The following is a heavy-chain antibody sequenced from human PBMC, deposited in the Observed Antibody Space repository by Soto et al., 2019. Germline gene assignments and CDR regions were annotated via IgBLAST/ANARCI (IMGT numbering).Heavy chain of an antibody. CDR2: IKGDETTT. Sequence: EVQLVESGGGLIQPGGSLRLSCAAYGFSFSDYWIHWVRQVPGKGLVWVSRIKGDETTTNYADFVKGRFTISRDNAKNTVFLQMNSLRVEDTAVYYCARGGWKAYYMDVWGKGATVSVSS. CDR1: GFSFSDYW. D-gene: IGHD1-1*01. CDR3: ARGGWKAYYMDV. V-gene: IGHV3-74*01. J-gene: IGHJ6*03.